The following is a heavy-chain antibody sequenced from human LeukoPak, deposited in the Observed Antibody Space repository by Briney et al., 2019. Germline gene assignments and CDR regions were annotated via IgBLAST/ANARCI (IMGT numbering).Heavy chain of an antibody. CDR2: ISGSGGST. Sequence: PGGSLRLSCAASGFTFSSYAMSWVRQAPGKGLEWVSAISGSGGSTYYADSVKGRFTISRDNSKNTLYLQMNSLRAEDTAVYYCAKGRYCSGGSCLFDYWGQGTLVTVSS. D-gene: IGHD2-15*01. CDR3: AKGRYCSGGSCLFDY. J-gene: IGHJ4*02. CDR1: GFTFSSYA. V-gene: IGHV3-23*01.